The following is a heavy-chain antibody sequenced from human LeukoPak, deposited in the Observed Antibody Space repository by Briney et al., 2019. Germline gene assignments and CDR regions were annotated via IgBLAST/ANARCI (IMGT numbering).Heavy chain of an antibody. Sequence: GESLKISCKGSGYSFTSYWIGWVRQMPGKGLEWMGITYPGDSETRNSPSFQGQVTISADKSINTAYLQWSSLKASDTAMYYCARKMGCSGGSCHYFDYWGQGTLVTVSS. J-gene: IGHJ4*02. CDR3: ARKMGCSGGSCHYFDY. D-gene: IGHD2-15*01. CDR2: TYPGDSET. CDR1: GYSFTSYW. V-gene: IGHV5-51*01.